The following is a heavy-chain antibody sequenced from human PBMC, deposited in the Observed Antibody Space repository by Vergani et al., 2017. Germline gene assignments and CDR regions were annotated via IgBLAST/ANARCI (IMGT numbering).Heavy chain of an antibody. Sequence: QVLLVQSGAEVKKPGASVRVSCKPSGYTFTNYYIHWVRQAPGQGLVWMGIINPSGGSTTYAQQFRGRLTMTRYTSTSTVYMDLSNLRSEDTAVYYCARPHGDILRPERRRLDYWGQGTLVTVSS. CDR3: ARPHGDILRPERRRLDY. J-gene: IGHJ4*02. CDR2: INPSGGST. V-gene: IGHV1-46*03. CDR1: GYTFTNYY. D-gene: IGHD1-1*01.